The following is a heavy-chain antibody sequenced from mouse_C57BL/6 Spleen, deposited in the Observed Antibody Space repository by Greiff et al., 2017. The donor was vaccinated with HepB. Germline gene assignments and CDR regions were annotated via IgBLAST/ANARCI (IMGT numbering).Heavy chain of an antibody. Sequence: VQLQESGPGLVQPSQSLSITCTVSGFSLTSYGVHWVRQSPGKGLEWLGVIWRGGSTDYNAAFMSRLSITKDNSKSQVFFKMNSLQADDTAIYYCAKNYGLDYAMDYWGQGTSVTVSS. CDR2: IWRGGST. CDR3: AKNYGLDYAMDY. V-gene: IGHV2-5*01. CDR1: GFSLTSYG. D-gene: IGHD1-1*01. J-gene: IGHJ4*01.